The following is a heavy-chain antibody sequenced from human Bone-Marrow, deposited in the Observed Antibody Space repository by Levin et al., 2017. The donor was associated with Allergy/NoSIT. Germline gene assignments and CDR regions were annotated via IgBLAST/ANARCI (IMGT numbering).Heavy chain of an antibody. Sequence: ESGPTLVKPTETLTLTCTVSGFSLSNARMGVSWIRQPPGKALEWLAHIFSNDEKSYSTSLKSRLTISKDTSKSQVVLTMTNMDPVDTATYYCARSLEGQQLAYFDYWGQGTLVTVSS. CDR3: ARSLEGQQLAYFDY. J-gene: IGHJ4*02. CDR1: GFSLSNARMG. CDR2: IFSNDEK. V-gene: IGHV2-26*01. D-gene: IGHD6-13*01.